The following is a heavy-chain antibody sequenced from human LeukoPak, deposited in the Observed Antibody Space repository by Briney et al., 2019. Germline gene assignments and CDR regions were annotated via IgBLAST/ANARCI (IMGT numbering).Heavy chain of an antibody. D-gene: IGHD3-22*01. J-gene: IGHJ3*02. V-gene: IGHV1-18*01. Sequence: GSSVKVSCKASGGTFSSYAISCVRQAPGQGLEWMGWISAYNGNTNYAQKLQGRVTMTADTSTSTAYMELRSLRSDDTAVYYCAGGEYYYDSSGYYSPYAFDIWGQGTMVTVSS. CDR1: GGTFSSYA. CDR3: AGGEYYYDSSGYYSPYAFDI. CDR2: ISAYNGNT.